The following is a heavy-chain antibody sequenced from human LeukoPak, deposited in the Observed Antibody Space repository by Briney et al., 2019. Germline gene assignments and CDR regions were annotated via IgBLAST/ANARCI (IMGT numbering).Heavy chain of an antibody. CDR3: ARGASIAAADWFDP. D-gene: IGHD6-13*01. V-gene: IGHV4-59*01. CDR2: IYYSGSA. Sequence: PSETLSLTCTVSGGSISSYYWSWIRQPPGKGLEWIGYIYYSGSAKYNPSLKSRVTISVDTSKNQFSLKLSSVTAADTAVYYCARGASIAAADWFDPWGQGTLVTVSP. J-gene: IGHJ5*02. CDR1: GGSISSYY.